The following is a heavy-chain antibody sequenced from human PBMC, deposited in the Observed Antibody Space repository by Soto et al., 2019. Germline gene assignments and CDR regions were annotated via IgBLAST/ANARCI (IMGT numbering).Heavy chain of an antibody. CDR2: ITRRDTIK. CDR1: RFTFRTYA. J-gene: IGHJ6*02. D-gene: IGHD2-2*01. V-gene: IGHV3-23*01. Sequence: PWGSLRLSCAACRFTFRTYAMYWVRQAPGKGLEWVSAITRRDTIKHYADSVKGGFTIYRDNSKNTLYLRMDSLRAEDTAVYYCAKPLACGSISCYDGMDVWGQGTTVTVSS. CDR3: AKPLACGSISCYDGMDV.